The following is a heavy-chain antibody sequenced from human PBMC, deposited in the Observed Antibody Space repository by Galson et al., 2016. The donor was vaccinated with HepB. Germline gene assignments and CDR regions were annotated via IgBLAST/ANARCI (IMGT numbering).Heavy chain of an antibody. CDR3: AKGTTYSTSRGPNDY. Sequence: LRLSCAASGFTFSSYAMHWVRQAPGKGLEWISVISGSGGGGNTDYADSVRGRFTISRDSSKSTVDLQMNSLRAEDTAVYFCAKGTTYSTSRGPNDYWGQGTLVIVSS. D-gene: IGHD5-18*01. CDR1: GFTFSSYA. CDR2: ISGSGGGGNT. J-gene: IGHJ4*02. V-gene: IGHV3-23*01.